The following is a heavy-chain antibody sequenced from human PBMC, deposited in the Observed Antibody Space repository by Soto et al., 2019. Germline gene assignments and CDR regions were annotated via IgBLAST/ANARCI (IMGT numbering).Heavy chain of an antibody. J-gene: IGHJ4*02. V-gene: IGHV1-69*13. CDR2: IIPIFGTA. CDR3: ARIYGKYYDILTGPWGGHFDY. D-gene: IGHD3-9*01. Sequence: SVKVSCKASGGTFSSYAISWVRQAPGQGLEWMGGIIPIFGTANYAQKFQGRVTITADESTSTAYMELSSLRSEDTAVFYCARIYGKYYDILTGPWGGHFDYWGQGTQVTVSS. CDR1: GGTFSSYA.